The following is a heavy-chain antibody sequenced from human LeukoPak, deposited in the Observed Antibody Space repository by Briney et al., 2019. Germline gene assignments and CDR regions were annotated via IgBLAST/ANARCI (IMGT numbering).Heavy chain of an antibody. CDR1: EFIFSDYD. CDR3: AKDQTPYY. Sequence: PGGSLRLSYDASEFIFSDYDMNWVRKAPGKGLEWVSDISGSGGSTYYADSVKGRFTISRDNSKNTLYLQMNSPRAEDTAVYFCAKDQTPYYWGQGTLVTVSS. V-gene: IGHV3-23*01. J-gene: IGHJ4*02. CDR2: ISGSGGST.